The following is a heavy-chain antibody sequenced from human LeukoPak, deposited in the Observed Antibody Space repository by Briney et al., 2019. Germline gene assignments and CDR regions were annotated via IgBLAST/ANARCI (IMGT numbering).Heavy chain of an antibody. CDR1: GFTFDDYA. CDR3: AKDSDRLYSSGWYYTY. J-gene: IGHJ4*02. CDR2: ISWNSGSI. V-gene: IGHV3-9*01. Sequence: GRSLRLSCAASGFTFDDYAMHWVRQAPGKGLEWVSGISWNSGSIGYADSVKGRFTISRDNAKNSLYLQMNSLRAEDTALYYCAKDSDRLYSSGWYYTYWGQGTLVTVSS. D-gene: IGHD6-19*01.